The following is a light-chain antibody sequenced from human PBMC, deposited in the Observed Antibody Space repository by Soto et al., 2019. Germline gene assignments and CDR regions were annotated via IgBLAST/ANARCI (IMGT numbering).Light chain of an antibody. Sequence: EIVWTQSPGTLSLSPGEIATLSCRASQSVGSAYLAWYQQKPGQPPRLLIYGTSSRATGIPDRFSGSGSGTDVTLTISRLEPEDFAVYSCQQYGSSPFTFGAGTKVDIK. CDR3: QQYGSSPFT. J-gene: IGKJ3*01. V-gene: IGKV3-20*01. CDR2: GTS. CDR1: QSVGSAY.